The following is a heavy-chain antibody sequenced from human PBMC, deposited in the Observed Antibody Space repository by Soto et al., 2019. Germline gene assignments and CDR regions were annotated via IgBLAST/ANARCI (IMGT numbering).Heavy chain of an antibody. J-gene: IGHJ4*02. V-gene: IGHV1-69*06. CDR3: AASTFLSGVSGYCHLDF. D-gene: IGHD5-12*01. CDR2: IIPIYDSP. Sequence: QVHLVQSGTEVTKHGSSVKVSCKASGDTFNNYAISWVRQAPGQGLQWMGGIIPIYDSPSYAQGYHNRVTITADRSTSTAHLELNGLTSEDTAVYYCAASTFLSGVSGYCHLDFWGQGTLVTVSS. CDR1: GDTFNNYA.